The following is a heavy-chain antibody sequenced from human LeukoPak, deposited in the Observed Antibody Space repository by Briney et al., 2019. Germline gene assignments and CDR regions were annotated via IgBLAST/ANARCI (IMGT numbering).Heavy chain of an antibody. J-gene: IGHJ4*02. V-gene: IGHV3-21*01. CDR3: ARDPIYGSGSYEGDY. Sequence: GGSLRLSCAASGFTFSSYSMNWVRQAPGKGLEGVSSISSSSSYIYYADSVKGRFTISRDNAKNSLYLQMNSLRAEDTAVYYCARDPIYGSGSYEGDYWGQGTLVTVSS. CDR2: ISSSSSYI. D-gene: IGHD3-10*01. CDR1: GFTFSSYS.